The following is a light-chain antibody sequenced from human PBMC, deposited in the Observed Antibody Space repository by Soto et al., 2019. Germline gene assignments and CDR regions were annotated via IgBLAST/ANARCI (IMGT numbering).Light chain of an antibody. J-gene: IGKJ2*02. Sequence: EIVLTQSPATLSLSPGERATLSCRASQSVSSYLAWYQQKPGQAPRLLIYDASNRATGIPARFSGSGSGTDFTLTISSLEPEDFAVYYCQQRSILSTFGQGTELEIK. CDR2: DAS. CDR1: QSVSSY. CDR3: QQRSILST. V-gene: IGKV3-11*01.